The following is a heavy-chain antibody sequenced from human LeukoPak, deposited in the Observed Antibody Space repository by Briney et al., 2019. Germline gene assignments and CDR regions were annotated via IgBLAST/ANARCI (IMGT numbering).Heavy chain of an antibody. V-gene: IGHV1-2*02. J-gene: IGHJ3*02. D-gene: IGHD1-26*01. CDR1: GYTFTGHY. CDR2: INPNSGGT. CDR3: ATDREWEAFDI. Sequence: GASVKVSCKASGYTFTGHYMHWVRQAPGQGLEWMGWINPNSGGTNYAQKFQGRVTMTSDTSISTVYMELSRLRSDDTAVYYCATDREWEAFDIWGQGTMVTVSS.